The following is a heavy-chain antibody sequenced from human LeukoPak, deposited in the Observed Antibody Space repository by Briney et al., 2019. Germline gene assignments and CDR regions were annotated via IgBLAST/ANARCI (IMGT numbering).Heavy chain of an antibody. J-gene: IGHJ3*02. CDR1: GYTFTGYY. V-gene: IGHV1-2*02. CDR2: INPNSGGT. CDR3: ARDLVTVTKGFDI. D-gene: IGHD4-17*01. Sequence: GASVKVSCKASGYTFTGYYMHWVRQAPGQGLEWMGWINPNSGGTNYAQKFQGRVTMTRDTSISTAYMELSRLRSDDTAVYYCARDLVTVTKGFDIWGQGKMVSVSS.